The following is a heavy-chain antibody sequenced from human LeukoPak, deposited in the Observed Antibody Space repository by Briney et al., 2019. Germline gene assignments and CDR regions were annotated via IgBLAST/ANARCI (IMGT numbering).Heavy chain of an antibody. CDR1: GYTFTSCD. J-gene: IGHJ4*02. CDR3: ARGLRAAAGKYYFDY. V-gene: IGHV1-8*01. Sequence: ASVKVSCKASGYTFTSCDINWVRQATGQGLEWMGWMNPNSGNTGYAQKFQGRVTMTRNTSISTAYMELSSLRSEDTAVYYCARGLRAAAGKYYFDYWGQGTLVTVSS. D-gene: IGHD6-13*01. CDR2: MNPNSGNT.